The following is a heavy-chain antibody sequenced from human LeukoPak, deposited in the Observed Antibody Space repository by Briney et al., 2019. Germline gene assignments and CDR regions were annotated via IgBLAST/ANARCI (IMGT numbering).Heavy chain of an antibody. D-gene: IGHD2-15*01. Sequence: ASVKVSCKASGYTFSTYYLHWVRQAPGQRLEWMGIINPSTGSTTYAQDFQGRVTMTRDTSTSTVYMELSRLISEDTAIYYCASTDCSGGSCFTLDYWGQGTLVTVSS. CDR1: GYTFSTYY. CDR2: INPSTGST. J-gene: IGHJ4*02. CDR3: ASTDCSGGSCFTLDY. V-gene: IGHV1-46*01.